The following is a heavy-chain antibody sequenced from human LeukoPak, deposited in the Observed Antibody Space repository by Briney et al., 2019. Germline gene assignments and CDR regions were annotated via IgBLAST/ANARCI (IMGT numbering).Heavy chain of an antibody. J-gene: IGHJ4*02. CDR3: ARIGGSRVFGDY. D-gene: IGHD2-2*01. Sequence: SETLSLTCTFSGVSISSDGYYWGWVRQPPGEGLEWIGTIYYSGTYYNPSLQSRVTVSVDTSKNQFSLKLSSVAAADTAVYYCARIGGSRVFGDYWGQGILVTVSS. CDR1: GVSISSDGYY. V-gene: IGHV4-39*01. CDR2: IYYSGT.